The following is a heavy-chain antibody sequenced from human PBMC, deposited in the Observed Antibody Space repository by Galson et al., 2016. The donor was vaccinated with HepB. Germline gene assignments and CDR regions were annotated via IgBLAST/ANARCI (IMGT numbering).Heavy chain of an antibody. J-gene: IGHJ4*02. CDR3: ATPVDYYNSSNYFS. CDR1: GGSFSSYA. CDR2: ILPIFGSA. D-gene: IGHD3-22*01. V-gene: IGHV1-69*01. Sequence: SCKASGGSFSSYAISWVRQAPGQGLEWMGGILPIFGSATYAQKFQGRVTITAEESTSTAYMDLSSLTSEDTAVYYCATPVDYYNSSNYFSWGQGTLVTVAS.